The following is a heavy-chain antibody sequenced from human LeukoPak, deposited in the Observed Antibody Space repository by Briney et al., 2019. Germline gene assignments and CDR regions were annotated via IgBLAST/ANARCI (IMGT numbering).Heavy chain of an antibody. CDR1: GGSISSYY. D-gene: IGHD5-24*01. CDR2: IYYSGST. J-gene: IGHJ4*02. V-gene: IGHV4-59*12. Sequence: PSEALSLTCTVSGGSISSYYWSWIRQPPGKGLEWIGYIYYSGSTNYNPSRKSRVTISVDTSKNQFSLKLSSVTAADTAVYYCARRRWLPNPGIDYWGQGTLVTVSS. CDR3: ARRRWLPNPGIDY.